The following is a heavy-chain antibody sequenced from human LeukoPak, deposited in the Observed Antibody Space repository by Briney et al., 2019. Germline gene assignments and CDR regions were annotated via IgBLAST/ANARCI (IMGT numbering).Heavy chain of an antibody. J-gene: IGHJ4*02. CDR3: ARLAHGRHDY. CDR1: GGSMSRYY. CDR2: IYYSGST. Sequence: SETLSLTCSVSGGSMSRYYWSWIRQPPGKGLEWIGYIYYSGSTNYNPSLKSRVTISVDTSKNQFSLKLTSVTAADTAMYYCARLAHGRHDYWGQGTLVTVSS. V-gene: IGHV4-59*08.